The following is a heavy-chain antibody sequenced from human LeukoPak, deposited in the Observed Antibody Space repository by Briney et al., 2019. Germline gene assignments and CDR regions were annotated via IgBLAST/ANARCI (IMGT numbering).Heavy chain of an antibody. CDR2: ISSSGSTI. J-gene: IGHJ6*03. D-gene: IGHD3-10*01. CDR1: GFTLSSYS. V-gene: IGHV3-48*04. CDR3: ARANYGSGSYRYYYYYYMDV. Sequence: HAGGSLRLSCAASGFTLSSYSMNWVRQAPGKGLEWVSCISSSGSTIYYADSVKGRFTISRDNAKNSLYLQMNSLRAEDTAVYYCARANYGSGSYRYYYYYYMDVWGKGTTVTVSS.